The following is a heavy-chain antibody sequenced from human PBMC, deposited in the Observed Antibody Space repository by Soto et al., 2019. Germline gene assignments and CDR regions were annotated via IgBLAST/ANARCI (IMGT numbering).Heavy chain of an antibody. CDR2: IIPIFGTA. CDR1: GGTFSSYA. CDR3: ARRNRLTTFGVGYYYYGMDV. V-gene: IGHV1-69*13. J-gene: IGHJ6*02. D-gene: IGHD3-3*01. Sequence: SVKVSCKASGGTFSSYAISWVRQAPGQGLEWMGGIIPIFGTANYAQKFQGRVTITADESTSTAYMELSSLRSEDTAVYYCARRNRLTTFGVGYYYYGMDVWGQGTTVTVSS.